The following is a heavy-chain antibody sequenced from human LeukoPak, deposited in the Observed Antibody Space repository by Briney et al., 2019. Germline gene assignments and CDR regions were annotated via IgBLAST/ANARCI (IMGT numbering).Heavy chain of an antibody. CDR3: AKDGGFYGENFDY. CDR2: ISYDGSSK. CDR1: GFTFSSYG. J-gene: IGHJ4*02. D-gene: IGHD4-17*01. V-gene: IGHV3-30*18. Sequence: PGRSLRLSCAASGFTFSSYGMHWVRQAPGKGLEWVAVISYDGSSKYYADSVKGRFTISRDNSKNTLFLQMNSLRADDTAVFYCAKDGGFYGENFDYRGQGTLVTVSS.